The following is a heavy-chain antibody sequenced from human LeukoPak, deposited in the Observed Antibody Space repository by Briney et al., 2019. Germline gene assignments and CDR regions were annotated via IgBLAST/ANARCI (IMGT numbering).Heavy chain of an antibody. D-gene: IGHD3-22*01. CDR1: GFTFSSYW. CDR3: ATHPLYYYDSSGYYLDY. V-gene: IGHV3-23*01. CDR2: ISGSGGRT. J-gene: IGHJ4*02. Sequence: GGSLRLSCAASGFTFSSYWMSWVRQAPGKGLEWVSAISGSGGRTYYADSVKGRFTISRDNSKNTLYLQMNSLRAEDTAVYYCATHPLYYYDSSGYYLDYWGQGTLVTVSS.